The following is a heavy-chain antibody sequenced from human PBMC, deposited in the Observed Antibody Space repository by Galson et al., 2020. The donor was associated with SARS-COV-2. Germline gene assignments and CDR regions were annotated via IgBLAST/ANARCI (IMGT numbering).Heavy chain of an antibody. CDR1: GGSISSGGYY. CDR3: ARDNPERISYSSGWWGSGYYYGMDV. J-gene: IGHJ6*02. CDR2: IYYSGST. Sequence: ASETLSLTCTVSGGSISSGGYYWSWIRQHPGKGLEWIGYIYYSGSTYYNPSLKSRVTISVDTSKNQFSLKLSSVTAADTAVYYCARDNPERISYSSGWWGSGYYYGMDVWGQGTTVTVSS. D-gene: IGHD6-19*01. V-gene: IGHV4-31*03.